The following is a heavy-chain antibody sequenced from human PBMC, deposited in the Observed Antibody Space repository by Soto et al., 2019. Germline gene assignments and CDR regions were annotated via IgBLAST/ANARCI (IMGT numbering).Heavy chain of an antibody. Sequence: QLLESGGNLVQPGGSLRLSCAAAGFTFSTYTMSWVRQAPGKGPEWVAGFYGGGSTSTFYADSVKGRFTISRANSKNMLFLQMNSLRAEDTAVYYGTKDRHPDGIWSFDCWGQGTLVTVSS. D-gene: IGHD3-3*01. CDR2: FYGGGSTST. CDR1: GFTFSTYT. CDR3: TKDRHPDGIWSFDC. V-gene: IGHV3-23*01. J-gene: IGHJ4*02.